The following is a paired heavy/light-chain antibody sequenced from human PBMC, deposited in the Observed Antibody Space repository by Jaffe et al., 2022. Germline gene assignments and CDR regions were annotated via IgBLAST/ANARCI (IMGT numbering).Light chain of an antibody. CDR3: CSYAGSSTPWV. Sequence: QSALTQPASVSGSPGQSITISCTGTSSDVGSYNLVSWYQQHPGKAPKLMIYEGSKRPSGVSNRFSGSKSGNTASLTISGLQAEDEADYYCCSYAGSSTPWVFGGGTKLTVL. V-gene: IGLV2-23*01. CDR2: EGS. CDR1: SSDVGSYNL. J-gene: IGLJ2*01.
Heavy chain of an antibody. CDR1: GFSLSNARMG. J-gene: IGHJ4*02. D-gene: IGHD3-3*01. V-gene: IGHV2-26*01. Sequence: QVTLKESGPVLVKPTETLTLTCTVSGFSLSNARMGVSWIRQPPGKALEWLAHIFSNDEKSYSTSLKSRLTISKDTSKSQVVLTMTNMDPVDTATYYCARISRITIFGVVILGSHFDYWGQGTLVTVSS. CDR3: ARISRITIFGVVILGSHFDY. CDR2: IFSNDEK.